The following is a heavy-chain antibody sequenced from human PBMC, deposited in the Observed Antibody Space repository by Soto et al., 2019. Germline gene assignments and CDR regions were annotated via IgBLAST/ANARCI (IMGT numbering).Heavy chain of an antibody. CDR1: GAALSSGGYF. D-gene: IGHD6-19*01. CDR3: TSEQSEDNYFDP. CDR2: IYYSGGT. V-gene: IGHV4-61*08. J-gene: IGHJ5*02. Sequence: SETLSLTCTVSGAALSSGGYFYTWVRQPPGKGLEWLGYIYYSGGTNYNPSLKRRVTISLDKSKSQFSLRLISVTAAYTAVYYCTSEQSEDNYFDPWGQGTLVTVSS.